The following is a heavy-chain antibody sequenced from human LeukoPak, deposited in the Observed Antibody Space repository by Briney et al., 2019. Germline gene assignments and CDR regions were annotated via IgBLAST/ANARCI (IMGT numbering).Heavy chain of an antibody. CDR2: IYYSGST. CDR1: GDSISSSSYY. D-gene: IGHD4-11*01. J-gene: IGHJ4*02. V-gene: IGHV4-39*01. Sequence: SETLSLTRTVSGDSISSSSYYWGWIRQPPGKGLEWIGSIYYSGSTYYNPSLKSRVTISVDTSKNQFSLKLTSVTAADTAFYYCARHRRNSNYLTTVTTIDYWGQGALVTVSS. CDR3: ARHRRNSNYLTTVTTIDY.